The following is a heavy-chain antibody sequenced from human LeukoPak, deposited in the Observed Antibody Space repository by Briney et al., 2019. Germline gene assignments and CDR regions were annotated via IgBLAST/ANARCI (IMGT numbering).Heavy chain of an antibody. CDR3: ARDTEYRQVDY. CDR2: VYHSGST. V-gene: IGHV4-61*01. Sequence: SETLSLTCTVSGGSVTSGNYYWSCIRQPPGKGLEWIGYVYHSGSTNYNPSLKSRVTISEDTSKNQFSLRLSSVTAADTAVYYCARDTEYRQVDYWGLGTLVTVSS. D-gene: IGHD3-16*02. J-gene: IGHJ4*02. CDR1: GGSVTSGNYY.